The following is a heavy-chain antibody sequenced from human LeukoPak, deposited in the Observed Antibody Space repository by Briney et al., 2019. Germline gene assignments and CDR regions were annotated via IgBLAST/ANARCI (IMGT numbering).Heavy chain of an antibody. Sequence: PSETLSLTCTVSGYTVETGYYWTWIRQPPGEGLEWIGYIFHSGSTNYNPSLKSRVTISVDTSKNQFSLKLISVTAADTAVYYCARGSSWYFFWGQGTQVTVSS. D-gene: IGHD6-13*01. CDR3: ARGSSWYFF. CDR2: IFHSGST. CDR1: GYTVETGYY. J-gene: IGHJ4*02. V-gene: IGHV4-59*02.